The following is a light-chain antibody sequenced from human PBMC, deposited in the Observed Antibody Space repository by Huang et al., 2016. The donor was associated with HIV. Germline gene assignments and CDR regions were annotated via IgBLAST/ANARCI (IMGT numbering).Light chain of an antibody. CDR3: QQRSGWPPSIT. CDR1: QSVNSY. Sequence: EIVLTQSPATLSLSPGERATLSCRASQSVNSYLAWYQQKPGQAHRRLTYDAASRATGIPARFSGSGSGTDFTLTINSLQPEDFTVYYCQQRSGWPPSITFGQGTRLEIK. CDR2: DAA. V-gene: IGKV3-11*01. J-gene: IGKJ5*01.